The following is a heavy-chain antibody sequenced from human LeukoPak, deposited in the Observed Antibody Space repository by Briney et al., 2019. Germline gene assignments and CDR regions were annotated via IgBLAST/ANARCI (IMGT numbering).Heavy chain of an antibody. D-gene: IGHD6-13*01. CDR3: ARGEGIAPN. CDR1: GYTFTSYD. J-gene: IGHJ4*02. CDR2: MNPNSGNT. V-gene: IGHV1-8*03. Sequence: VASVKVSCKASGYTFTSYDINWVRQATGQGLEWMGWMNPNSGNTGYAQKFQGRVTITADKSTSTAYMELSSLRSEDTAVYYCARGEGIAPNWGQGTLVTVSS.